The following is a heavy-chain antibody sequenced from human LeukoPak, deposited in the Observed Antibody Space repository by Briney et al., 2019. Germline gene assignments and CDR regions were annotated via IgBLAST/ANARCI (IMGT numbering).Heavy chain of an antibody. CDR1: GGTFSSYA. CDR3: ARDVRLLDRSSSGDYYYYYYMDV. CDR2: INPSGGST. D-gene: IGHD6-6*01. J-gene: IGHJ6*03. V-gene: IGHV1-46*01. Sequence: GASVKVSCKASGGTFSSYAISWVRQAPGHGLEWMGIINPSGGSTSYAQKFQGRVTMTRDMSTSTVYMELSSLRSEDPAVYYCARDVRLLDRSSSGDYYYYYYMDVWGKGTTVTVSS.